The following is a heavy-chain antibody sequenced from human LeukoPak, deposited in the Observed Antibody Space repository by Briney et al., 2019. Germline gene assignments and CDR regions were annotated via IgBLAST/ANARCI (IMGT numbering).Heavy chain of an antibody. CDR1: GFTFSSYS. J-gene: IGHJ5*02. Sequence: GGSLRLSCAASGFTFSSYSMNWVRQAPGKGLEWVSSISSSSSYIYYADSVKGRFTISRDNAKNSLYLQMNSLRAEDTAVYYCARESLGYCTNGVCYTGNWFDPWGQGTLVTVSS. V-gene: IGHV3-21*01. CDR2: ISSSSSYI. D-gene: IGHD2-8*01. CDR3: ARESLGYCTNGVCYTGNWFDP.